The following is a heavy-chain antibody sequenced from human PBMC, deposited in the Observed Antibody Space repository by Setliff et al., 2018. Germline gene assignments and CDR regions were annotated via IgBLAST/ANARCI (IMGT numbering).Heavy chain of an antibody. Sequence: ASVKVSCKATGGTFRNYGISWVRQAPGQGLEWMGMINPGGGSTTYAQKFQGRVTMTRDTSTSTVYMELSSLRTEDTAVYYCARGYYDSYARYYVVGDYWGQGTPVTVSS. J-gene: IGHJ4*02. CDR1: GGTFRNYG. CDR3: ARGYYDSYARYYVVGDY. V-gene: IGHV1-46*01. D-gene: IGHD3-22*01. CDR2: INPGGGST.